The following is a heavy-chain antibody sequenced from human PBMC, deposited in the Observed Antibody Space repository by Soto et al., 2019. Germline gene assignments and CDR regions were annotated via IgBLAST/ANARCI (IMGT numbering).Heavy chain of an antibody. Sequence: GGSLRLSCAASGFTFSSYSMHWVRQAPCKGLEWVAVISYDGINKYYADSVKGRFTISRENSKKTLYLQMNSLRAEDTAVYYCARDLSNLLSYFDYWGQRTLVTVSS. D-gene: IGHD2-8*01. CDR3: ARDLSNLLSYFDY. V-gene: IGHV3-30-3*01. J-gene: IGHJ4*02. CDR2: ISYDGINK. CDR1: GFTFSSYS.